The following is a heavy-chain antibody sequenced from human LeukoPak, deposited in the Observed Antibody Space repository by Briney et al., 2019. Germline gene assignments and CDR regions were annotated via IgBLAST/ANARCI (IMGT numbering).Heavy chain of an antibody. Sequence: GASVKLSFKASGGTFSSYDNSWVRQAPGQGLEWMGMIIPIFGIANYSQKFQGRVTITEDKYTSTAYMELSSLRSEVTAVYYWARVVTVTTWQSFDYWGQGTLVTVSS. J-gene: IGHJ4*02. CDR2: IIPIFGIA. V-gene: IGHV1-69*04. D-gene: IGHD4-17*01. CDR1: GGTFSSYD. CDR3: ARVVTVTTWQSFDY.